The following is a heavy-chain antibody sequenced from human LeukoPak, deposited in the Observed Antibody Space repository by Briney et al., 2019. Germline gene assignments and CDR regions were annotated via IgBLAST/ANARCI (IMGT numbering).Heavy chain of an antibody. Sequence: SETLSLTCAVYGGSFSGYYWSWIRQPPGKGLEWIGEINHSGSTNYNPSLKSRVTISVDTSKNQFSLKLSSVTAADTAVYYCARVRESGALDIWGQGTMVTVSS. J-gene: IGHJ3*02. V-gene: IGHV4-34*01. CDR1: GGSFSGYY. CDR3: ARVRESGALDI. CDR2: INHSGST. D-gene: IGHD5-24*01.